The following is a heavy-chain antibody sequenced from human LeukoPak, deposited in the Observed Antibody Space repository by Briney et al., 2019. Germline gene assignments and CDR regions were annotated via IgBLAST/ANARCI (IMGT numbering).Heavy chain of an antibody. V-gene: IGHV3-30*04. CDR3: ARADSSSSRLDC. D-gene: IGHD6-6*01. Sequence: GGSLRLSCAASGFTFSSYAMHWVRQAPGKGLEWVAVISYDGSNKYYADSVKGRFTISRDNGKNSVYLQMNSLRAEDTAVYFCARADSSSSRLDCWGQGTLVTVSS. CDR2: ISYDGSNK. J-gene: IGHJ4*02. CDR1: GFTFSSYA.